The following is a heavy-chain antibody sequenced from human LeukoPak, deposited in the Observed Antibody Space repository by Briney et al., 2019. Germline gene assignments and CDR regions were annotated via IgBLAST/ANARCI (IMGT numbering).Heavy chain of an antibody. Sequence: SETLSLTCAVYGGSFSGYYWSWIRQPPGKGLEWIGEINHSGSTNYNSSLKSRVTISVDTSKNQFSLKLSSVTAADTAVYYCARFYYDSSGREAGDYWGQGTLVTVSS. CDR2: INHSGST. D-gene: IGHD3-22*01. CDR1: GGSFSGYY. V-gene: IGHV4-34*01. CDR3: ARFYYDSSGREAGDY. J-gene: IGHJ4*02.